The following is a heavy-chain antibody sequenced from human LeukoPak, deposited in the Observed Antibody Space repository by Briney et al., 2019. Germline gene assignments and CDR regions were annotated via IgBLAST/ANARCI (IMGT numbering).Heavy chain of an antibody. CDR3: ARAGGIVVVPAANYYYYGMDV. V-gene: IGHV1-69*04. CDR1: RGTFSSYA. J-gene: IGHJ6*02. CDR2: IIPIRCIA. Sequence: SVKVSCKASRGTFSSYAISWVRQAPGQGLEWMGRIIPIRCIANYAQKFQGRVTITADKSTSTAYMELSSLRSEDTAVYYCARAGGIVVVPAANYYYYGMDVWGQGTTVTVSS. D-gene: IGHD2-2*01.